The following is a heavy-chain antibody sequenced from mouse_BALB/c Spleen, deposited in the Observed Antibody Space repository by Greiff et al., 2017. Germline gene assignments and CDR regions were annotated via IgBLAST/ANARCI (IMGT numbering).Heavy chain of an antibody. D-gene: IGHD2-14*01. Sequence: VMLVESGPGLVQPSQSLSITCTVSGFSLTSYGVHWVRQSPGKGLEWLGVIWSGGSTDYNAAFISRLSISKDNSKSQVFFKMNSLQANDTAIYYCARNGRYDPFFDYWGQGTTLTVSS. J-gene: IGHJ2*01. CDR1: GFSLTSYG. V-gene: IGHV2-2*02. CDR2: IWSGGST. CDR3: ARNGRYDPFFDY.